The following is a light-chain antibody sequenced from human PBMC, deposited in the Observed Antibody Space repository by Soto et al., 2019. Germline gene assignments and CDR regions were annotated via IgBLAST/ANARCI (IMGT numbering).Light chain of an antibody. CDR2: GAS. Sequence: VMTQAPATLSVSPGERPTLTCRASQTTNNSVAWYQLKDGQVPRLVIYGASTRATDIPARFIGSGSGTEFTLTISSLQSEDFAVYYCQQYNNWPPITFGQGTRLEI. J-gene: IGKJ5*01. CDR1: QTTNNS. V-gene: IGKV3-15*01. CDR3: QQYNNWPPIT.